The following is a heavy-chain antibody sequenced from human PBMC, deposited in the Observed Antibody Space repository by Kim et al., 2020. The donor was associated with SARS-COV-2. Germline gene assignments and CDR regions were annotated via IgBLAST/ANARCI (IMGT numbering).Heavy chain of an antibody. D-gene: IGHD6-19*01. CDR2: IKEDGSAQ. CDR1: GFTFSAHH. V-gene: IGHV3-7*01. J-gene: IGHJ4*02. Sequence: GGSLRLSCAASGFTFSAHHMTWVRQAPGKGLEWLGNIKEDGSAQYLADFVKGRFTISRYNAKNSLYLQMNSLRADDTAMYYCARWIHNNGWSPDYWGQGT. CDR3: ARWIHNNGWSPDY.